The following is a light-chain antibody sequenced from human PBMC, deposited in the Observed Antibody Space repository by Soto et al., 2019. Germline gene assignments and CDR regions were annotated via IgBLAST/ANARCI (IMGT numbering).Light chain of an antibody. Sequence: DIQMTQSPSSLSASVGDRVTITCRASQNIRNYLNWYQQRPGKTPNLLVYAASNLRGGVPSRFSGSGSGTVVTLTINSLQPEDFATYYCQQIHSTSAYTFGQGTSVDIK. V-gene: IGKV1-39*01. CDR2: AAS. J-gene: IGKJ2*01. CDR1: QNIRNY. CDR3: QQIHSTSAYT.